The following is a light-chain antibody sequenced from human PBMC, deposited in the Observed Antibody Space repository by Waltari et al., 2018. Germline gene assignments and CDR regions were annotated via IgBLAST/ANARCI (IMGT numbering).Light chain of an antibody. CDR1: SGHINNV. CDR3: QTGGHGTWV. Sequence: QLVLTQSPSASASLGASVKLTCTLSSGHINNVIAWLQQRPEKGPRYLMKVNSEGSHNTGDDIPDRFSGSGSGAERYLSISSLQSEDEADYICQTGGHGTWVFGGGTKLTVL. V-gene: IGLV4-69*01. CDR2: VNSEGSH. J-gene: IGLJ3*02.